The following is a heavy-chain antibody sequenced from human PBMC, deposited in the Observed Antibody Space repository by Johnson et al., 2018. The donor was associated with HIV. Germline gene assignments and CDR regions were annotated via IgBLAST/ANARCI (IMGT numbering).Heavy chain of an antibody. V-gene: IGHV3-30*18. CDR1: GFTFSSYG. J-gene: IGHJ3*02. CDR3: AKSGCSGSYQGAYDI. D-gene: IGHD1-26*01. Sequence: QVQLVESGGGVVQPGRSLRLSCAVSGFTFSSYGMHWVRRAPGKGLEWVAVISYDGSNKYYADSVKGRFTISRDNSKNTLYLQMNSLRAEDTAVYYCAKSGCSGSYQGAYDIWGQGTMVTVSS. CDR2: ISYDGSNK.